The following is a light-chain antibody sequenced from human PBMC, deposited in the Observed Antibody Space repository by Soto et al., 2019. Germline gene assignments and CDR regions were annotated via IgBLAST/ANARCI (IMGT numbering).Light chain of an antibody. CDR2: AAS. J-gene: IGKJ1*01. V-gene: IGKV1-39*01. CDR3: QQTYSTLWT. Sequence: DIQMTQSPSSLSASVGDRVTITCRASQSISTYLNWYQHKSGRAPKLLIHAASSLQSGVQSRFSGSGSGTDFTLTIRGLQPEDSATYYCQQTYSTLWTFGQGTNVEIK. CDR1: QSISTY.